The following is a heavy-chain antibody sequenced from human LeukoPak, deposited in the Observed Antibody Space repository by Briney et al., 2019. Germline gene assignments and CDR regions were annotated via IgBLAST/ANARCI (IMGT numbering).Heavy chain of an antibody. V-gene: IGHV1-2*02. D-gene: IGHD6-25*01. CDR3: ARERTPGSGYGVDY. J-gene: IGHJ4*02. CDR2: INPNINGT. CDR1: GYTFTGYY. Sequence: GASVKVSCKASGYTFTGYYIHWVRQAPGQGLEWMGWINPNINGTNYAQKFQGRVTMTGDRSISTAYMELSRLRSDDTAVYYCARERTPGSGYGVDYWGPGTVVTVSS.